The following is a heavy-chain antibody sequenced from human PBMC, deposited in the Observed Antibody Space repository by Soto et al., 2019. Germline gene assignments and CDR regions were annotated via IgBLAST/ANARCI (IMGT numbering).Heavy chain of an antibody. Sequence: GASVKVSCKASRYTFTGYYMHWVRQAPGQGPEWMGWISPHSGGTKYAQKFQGRVTMTRDTSINTAYMELRSLRSDDTAVYYCGKNLLVTTPDAFEVWGQGTMVTVSS. J-gene: IGHJ3*01. CDR2: ISPHSGGT. CDR3: GKNLLVTTPDAFEV. CDR1: RYTFTGYY. V-gene: IGHV1-2*02. D-gene: IGHD3-22*01.